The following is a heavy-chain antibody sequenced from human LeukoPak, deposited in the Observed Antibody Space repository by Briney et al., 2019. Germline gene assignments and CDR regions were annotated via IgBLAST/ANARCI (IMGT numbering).Heavy chain of an antibody. CDR2: INWDGGST. V-gene: IGHV3-43*01. Sequence: GGSLRLSCAASGFNFEDYTMHWVRHTPGKGLEWVSLINWDGGSTYYADSVKGRFAISRDNNKNSLYLQMTSLRTEDTALYYCTKGSNTWPSLFDYWGQGTLVTVSS. CDR1: GFNFEDYT. CDR3: TKGSNTWPSLFDY. D-gene: IGHD2-2*02. J-gene: IGHJ4*02.